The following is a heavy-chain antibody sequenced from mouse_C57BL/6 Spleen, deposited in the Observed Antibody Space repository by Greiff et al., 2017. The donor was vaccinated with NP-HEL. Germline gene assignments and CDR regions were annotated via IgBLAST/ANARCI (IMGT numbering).Heavy chain of an antibody. V-gene: IGHV5-9*01. Sequence: EVKLVESGGGLVKPGGSLKLSCAASGFTFSSYTMPWVRQTPEKRLEWVATISGGGGNTYYPDSVKGRFTISRDNAKNTLYLQMSSLRSEDTALYYCARQKGSHHWYFDVWGTGTTVTVSS. CDR2: ISGGGGNT. J-gene: IGHJ1*03. CDR1: GFTFSSYT. CDR3: ARQKGSHHWYFDV.